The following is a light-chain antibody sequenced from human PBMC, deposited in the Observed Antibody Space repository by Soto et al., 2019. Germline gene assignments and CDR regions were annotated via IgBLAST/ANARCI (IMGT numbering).Light chain of an antibody. J-gene: IGKJ3*01. V-gene: IGKV3-20*01. CDR1: QSVSSSY. CDR3: QHYGSSPFT. Sequence: ESVLTQSPGTLSLSPGERATLSCRASQSVSSSYLAWYQQKPGQAPRLLIYGASSRATSIPDRFSGSGSGTDFTLTFSSLEPEDFAVYYCQHYGSSPFTFGPGTKVDIK. CDR2: GAS.